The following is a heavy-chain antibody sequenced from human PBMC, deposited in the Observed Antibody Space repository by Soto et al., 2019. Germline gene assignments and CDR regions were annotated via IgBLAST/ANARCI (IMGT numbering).Heavy chain of an antibody. J-gene: IGHJ3*02. Sequence: LVQSGGGLVPPGESLTVSCAPSQFIFSNYWMNWVRQAQGKALEWVANIKKDESETDYVDSVRGRFTIFRDNAKNLLYLQMRRLRVEDTAVSYCARSHTGDSAFRAFDIWGQGTVVTV. CDR2: IKKDESET. D-gene: IGHD2-21*02. CDR1: QFIFSNYW. V-gene: IGHV3-7*03. CDR3: ARSHTGDSAFRAFDI.